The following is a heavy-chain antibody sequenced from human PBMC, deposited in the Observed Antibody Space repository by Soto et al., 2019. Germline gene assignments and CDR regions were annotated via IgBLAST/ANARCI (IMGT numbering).Heavy chain of an antibody. D-gene: IGHD2-2*01. CDR3: ARGQGVDVVVPAF. CDR1: GYTFTSYN. V-gene: IGHV1-8*01. J-gene: IGHJ4*02. CDR2: MNPNNGNT. Sequence: QVQLVQSGAEVKKPGASVKVSCKASGYTFTSYNINWVRQATGQGLEWMGWMNPNNGNTGFAQKFQGRVTLTGNTSISTAYMELSSLRSEDTAVYYCARGQGVDVVVPAFWGQGTLVTVSS.